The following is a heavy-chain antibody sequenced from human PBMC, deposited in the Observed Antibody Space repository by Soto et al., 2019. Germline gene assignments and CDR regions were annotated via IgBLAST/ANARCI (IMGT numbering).Heavy chain of an antibody. D-gene: IGHD3-3*01. J-gene: IGHJ3*02. Sequence: QLHLVQSGAVVKKPGASVTVSCSASGYPVTAYYMHWVRQAPGRGLEWMGGINPATGAAKYTQTFPGRVTMPRDTSTSTAFSELSGRTSEDTAVFYWARGGGVGVAGSAAFEMWGQGTLVTVSS. CDR2: INPATGAA. V-gene: IGHV1-2*02. CDR1: GYPVTAYY. CDR3: ARGGGVGVAGSAAFEM.